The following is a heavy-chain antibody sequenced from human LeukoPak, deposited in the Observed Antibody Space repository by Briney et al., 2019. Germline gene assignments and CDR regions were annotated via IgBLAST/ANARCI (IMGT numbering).Heavy chain of an antibody. D-gene: IGHD4/OR15-4a*01. J-gene: IGHJ4*02. Sequence: PGGSLRLSCAASGFTFSNHAMHWVRQAPGKGLEWVALVWSDGRNRYYADSVKGRFTISRDNSTNTLYLQMNSLRAEDTAVYYCARDSAMGLQWGQGTLVTVSS. CDR3: ARDSAMGLQ. CDR1: GFTFSNHA. CDR2: VWSDGRNR. V-gene: IGHV3-33*01.